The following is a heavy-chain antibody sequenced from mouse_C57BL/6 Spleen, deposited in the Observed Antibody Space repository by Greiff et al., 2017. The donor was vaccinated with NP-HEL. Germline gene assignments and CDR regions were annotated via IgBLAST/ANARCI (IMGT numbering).Heavy chain of an antibody. Sequence: VQLKESGAELVRPGASVKLSCTASGFNIKDDYMHWVKQRPEQGLEWIGWIDPENGDTEYASKFQGKATITADTSSNTAYLQLSSLTSEDTAVYYCTTRGSSPFDYWGQGTTLTVSS. J-gene: IGHJ2*01. D-gene: IGHD1-1*01. CDR1: GFNIKDDY. CDR3: TTRGSSPFDY. V-gene: IGHV14-4*01. CDR2: IDPENGDT.